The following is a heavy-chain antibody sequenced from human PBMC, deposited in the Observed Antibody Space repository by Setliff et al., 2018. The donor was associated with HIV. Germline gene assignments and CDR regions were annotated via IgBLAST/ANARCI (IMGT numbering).Heavy chain of an antibody. CDR3: ARDMTYYYDTSGSFGWFDP. D-gene: IGHD3-22*01. Sequence: PSETLSLTCTVSGGSISSGIYYWSWIRQPAGKGLEWIGRIYTSGSTNYNPSLKSRVTISVDTSKNQFSLKVNSVTAADTAVYYCARDMTYYYDTSGSFGWFDPWGQGTPVTVSS. CDR2: IYTSGST. V-gene: IGHV4-61*02. CDR1: GGSISSGIYY. J-gene: IGHJ5*02.